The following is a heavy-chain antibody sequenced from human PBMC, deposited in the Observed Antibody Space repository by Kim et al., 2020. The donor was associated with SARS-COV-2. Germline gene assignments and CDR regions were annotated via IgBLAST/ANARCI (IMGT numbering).Heavy chain of an antibody. CDR2: IKEDGSEK. V-gene: IGHV3-7*03. J-gene: IGHJ4*02. CDR3: ATWRRGSSSSFDY. D-gene: IGHD6-6*01. CDR1: GFTFSSSW. Sequence: GGSLRLSCEVSGFTFSSSWMTWVRQAPGKGLEWVANIKEDGSEKYYVDSVKGQFTISRDNAKNTLYLQMNSLRADDTAVYYCATWRRGSSSSFDYWGQGTLVTVSS.